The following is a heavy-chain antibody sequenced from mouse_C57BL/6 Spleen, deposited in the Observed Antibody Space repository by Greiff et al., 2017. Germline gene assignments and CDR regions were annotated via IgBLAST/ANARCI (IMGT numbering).Heavy chain of an antibody. Sequence: VQLQQSGPELVKPGASVKLSCKASGYTFTSYDMYWVKQRPGQGLEWIGTIHPSGGSTNYNEKFKGKATLSVDTSSSTAYMQLHSLTSEDSAVYFCAREEKLSLPSFDYWGQGTTVTVSS. CDR3: AREEKLSLPSFDY. D-gene: IGHD3-2*02. CDR2: IHPSGGST. V-gene: IGHV1-85*01. CDR1: GYTFTSYD. J-gene: IGHJ2*01.